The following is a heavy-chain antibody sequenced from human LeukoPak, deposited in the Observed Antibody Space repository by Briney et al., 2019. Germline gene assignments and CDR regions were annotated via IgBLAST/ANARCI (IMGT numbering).Heavy chain of an antibody. J-gene: IGHJ3*02. CDR3: ARHRRPVRGVIRAFDI. CDR2: IHYSGNT. V-gene: IGHV4-39*01. D-gene: IGHD3-10*01. CDR1: GGSISSRSHY. Sequence: SETLSLTCTVSGGSISSRSHYWGWVRQPPGKGLEWIGSIHYSGNTYYSPSLKSRVTISVDTSKNQFSLKLSSVTAADTAVYYCARHRRPVRGVIRAFDIWGQGTMVTVSS.